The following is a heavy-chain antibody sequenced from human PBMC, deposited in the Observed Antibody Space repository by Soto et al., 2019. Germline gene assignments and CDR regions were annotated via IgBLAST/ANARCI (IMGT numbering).Heavy chain of an antibody. J-gene: IGHJ4*02. CDR2: ISRSGDST. V-gene: IGHV3-23*01. D-gene: IGHD3-3*01. CDR3: ARDTPRHDFWSGYSDS. CDR1: GFSLTSHA. Sequence: ESGGDLVQPGGPLRLSCEASGFSLTSHAMSWVRQAPGMGREWVSAISRSGDSTYYGASVKGRFIVSRDNSKNIVYLQMKKPRVEDTAVYYCARDTPRHDFWSGYSDSWGQGTLVAVSS.